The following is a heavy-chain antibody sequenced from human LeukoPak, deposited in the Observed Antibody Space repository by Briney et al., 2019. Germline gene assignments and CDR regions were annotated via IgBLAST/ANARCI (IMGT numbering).Heavy chain of an antibody. J-gene: IGHJ4*02. Sequence: SETLSFTCTVSGGSISSSSYYWSWIRQPAGKGLEWIGRIYTSGSTNYNPSLKSRVTISVDTSKNQFSLKLSSVTAADTAVYCCARDRGDILTGYLLDYWGQGTLVTVSS. CDR2: IYTSGST. D-gene: IGHD3-9*01. CDR3: ARDRGDILTGYLLDY. V-gene: IGHV4-61*02. CDR1: GGSISSSSYY.